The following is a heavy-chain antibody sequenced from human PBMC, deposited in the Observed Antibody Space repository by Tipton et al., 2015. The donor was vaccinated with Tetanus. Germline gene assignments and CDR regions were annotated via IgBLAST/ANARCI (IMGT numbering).Heavy chain of an antibody. D-gene: IGHD5-18*01. CDR1: GFSFSNFG. J-gene: IGHJ4*02. CDR3: AKEGYTSQMTSFDY. V-gene: IGHV3-23*01. CDR2: TSDRDNAE. Sequence: SLRLSCAASGFSFSNFGMSWVRQAPGKGLEWVSATSDRDNAEYYADSVKGRFTVSRDNSKSTVYLHLNSLRAEDTALYYCAKEGYTSQMTSFDYWGQGTLVTVSS.